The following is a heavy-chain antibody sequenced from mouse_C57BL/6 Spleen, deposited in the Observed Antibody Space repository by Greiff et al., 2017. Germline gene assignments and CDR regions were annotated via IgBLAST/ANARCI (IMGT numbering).Heavy chain of an antibody. CDR1: GYTFTGYW. D-gene: IGHD2-3*01. Sequence: QVQLQQSGAELMKPGASVKLSCKATGYTFTGYWIAWVKQRPGHGLEWIGEILPGSGCTNYNDKFKGKATFTADTSYNTAYMQHSSLTTEDSAIYYCSRGLLRGAMDYWGQGTSVTVSS. V-gene: IGHV1-9*01. CDR2: ILPGSGCT. CDR3: SRGLLRGAMDY. J-gene: IGHJ4*01.